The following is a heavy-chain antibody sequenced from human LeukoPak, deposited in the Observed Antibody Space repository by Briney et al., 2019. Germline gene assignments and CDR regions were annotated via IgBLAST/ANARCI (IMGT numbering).Heavy chain of an antibody. CDR3: ARISGSYTPGYFDY. CDR1: GGSISSSSYS. V-gene: IGHV4-39*01. Sequence: SETLSLTCTVSGGSISSSSYSWGWIRQPPGKGLEWIGSIYYSGSTYYNPSLKSRVTISVDTSKNQFSLKLSSVTAADTAVYYCARISGSYTPGYFDYWGQGTLVTVSS. J-gene: IGHJ4*02. CDR2: IYYSGST. D-gene: IGHD1-26*01.